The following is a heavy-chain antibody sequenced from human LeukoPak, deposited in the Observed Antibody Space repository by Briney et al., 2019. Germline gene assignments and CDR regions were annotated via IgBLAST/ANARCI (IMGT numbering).Heavy chain of an antibody. D-gene: IGHD5-18*01. CDR2: ISYDGSNK. Sequence: GGSLRLSCAASGFTFSSYGMHWVRQAPGKGLEWVAVISYDGSNKYYADSVKGRFTISRDNSKNTLYVQMNSLRAEDTAVYYCARTRGYSYGYSDYWGQGTLVTVSS. V-gene: IGHV3-30*03. J-gene: IGHJ4*02. CDR1: GFTFSSYG. CDR3: ARTRGYSYGYSDY.